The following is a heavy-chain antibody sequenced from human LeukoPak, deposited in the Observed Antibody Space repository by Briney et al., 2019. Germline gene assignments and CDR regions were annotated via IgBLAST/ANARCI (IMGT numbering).Heavy chain of an antibody. CDR3: ARSLVDYGSGSYRSFDY. CDR2: IIPIFGTA. Sequence: SVKVSCKASGGTFSIYAISWVRQAPGQGLERMGGIIPIFGTANYAQKFQGRVTITADESTSTAYMELSSLRSEDTAVYYCARSLVDYGSGSYRSFDYWGQGTLVTVSS. V-gene: IGHV1-69*01. CDR1: GGTFSIYA. D-gene: IGHD3-10*01. J-gene: IGHJ4*02.